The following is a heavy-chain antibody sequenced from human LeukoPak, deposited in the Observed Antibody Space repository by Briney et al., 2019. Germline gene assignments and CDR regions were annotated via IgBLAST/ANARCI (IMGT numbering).Heavy chain of an antibody. D-gene: IGHD6-19*01. V-gene: IGHV3-48*03. J-gene: IGHJ4*02. CDR2: ISSSGSTI. Sequence: PGGSLRLSCAASGFTFSSYEMNWVRQAPGKGLEWVSYISSSGSTIYYADSVKGRFTISRDNSKSTLYLQMNSLRAEDTAVYYCAKTLSYSSGWVYWGQGTLITVSS. CDR3: AKTLSYSSGWVY. CDR1: GFTFSSYE.